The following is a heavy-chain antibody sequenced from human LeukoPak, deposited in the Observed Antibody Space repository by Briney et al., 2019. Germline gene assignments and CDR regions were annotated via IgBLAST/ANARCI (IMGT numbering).Heavy chain of an antibody. D-gene: IGHD4-17*01. CDR2: IYSSGRT. CDR1: GFTVSSDC. CDR3: ARSPVYYGDYPSTYAFDI. V-gene: IGHV3-53*01. Sequence: GGSLRLSCVASGFTVSSDCITWVRQAPGKGLEWVSLIYSSGRTYYSDSVKGRFTISRDNSKSTLSLQMNSLRAEDSAVYYCARSPVYYGDYPSTYAFDIWGQGTMVIVSS. J-gene: IGHJ3*02.